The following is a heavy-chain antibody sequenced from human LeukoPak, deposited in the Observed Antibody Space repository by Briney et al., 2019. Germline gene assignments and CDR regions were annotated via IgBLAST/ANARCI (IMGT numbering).Heavy chain of an antibody. Sequence: SETLSLTCTVSGGSINSNSFYWGWIRQPPGKGLEWSGSGYYSGSTSYNPSLKGRVTISVDTSRNQFSLRLSSVTAADTAVYFCARLRAIGTPPTYDYWGQGTLVTVSS. J-gene: IGHJ4*02. CDR1: GGSINSNSFY. CDR2: GYYSGST. V-gene: IGHV4-39*01. CDR3: ARLRAIGTPPTYDY. D-gene: IGHD1-26*01.